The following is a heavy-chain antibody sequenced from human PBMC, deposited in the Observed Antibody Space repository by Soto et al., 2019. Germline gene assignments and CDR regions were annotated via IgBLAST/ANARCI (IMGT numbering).Heavy chain of an antibody. Sequence: SETLSLTCSVSGGSISTVGHYWTWIRQPPGKGLEWIGYIYYSGSTYYNPSLKSRVTISVDTSKNQFSLKLSSVTAADTAVYYCARGGYDYGNWFDPWGQGTLVTVSS. D-gene: IGHD5-12*01. V-gene: IGHV4-30-4*08. J-gene: IGHJ5*02. CDR1: GGSISTVGHY. CDR3: ARGGYDYGNWFDP. CDR2: IYYSGST.